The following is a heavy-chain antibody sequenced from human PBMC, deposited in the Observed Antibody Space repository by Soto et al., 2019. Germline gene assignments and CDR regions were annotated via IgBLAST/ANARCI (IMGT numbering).Heavy chain of an antibody. Sequence: SQTLSLTCAISGDSVSSNSAAWNWIRQSPSRGLEWLGRTYYRSKWYNDYAVSVKGRITISPDTSKNQFSLQLNSVTPEDTAVYYCARDGTESAEYSSSSPPYYYYGMDVWGQGTTVTVSS. CDR1: GDSVSSNSAA. J-gene: IGHJ6*02. D-gene: IGHD6-6*01. CDR3: ARDGTESAEYSSSSPPYYYYGMDV. V-gene: IGHV6-1*01. CDR2: TYYRSKWYN.